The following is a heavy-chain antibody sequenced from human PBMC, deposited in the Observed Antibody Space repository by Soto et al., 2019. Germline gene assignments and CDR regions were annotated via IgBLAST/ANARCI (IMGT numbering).Heavy chain of an antibody. J-gene: IGHJ5*02. CDR1: GYTLTELS. CDR3: ATSSWYGGRNWFDP. V-gene: IGHV1-24*01. Sequence: ASVKVSCKVSGYTLTELSMHWVRQAPGKGLEWMGGFVPEDGETIYAQKFQGRVTMTEDTSTDTAYMELSSLRSEDTAVYYCATSSWYGGRNWFDPWGQGTLVTVSS. CDR2: FVPEDGET. D-gene: IGHD3-10*01.